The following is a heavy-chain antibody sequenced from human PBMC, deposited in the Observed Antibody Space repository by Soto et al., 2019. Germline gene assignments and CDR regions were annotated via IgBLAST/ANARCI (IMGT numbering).Heavy chain of an antibody. J-gene: IGHJ6*01. CDR1: GGTFSSYA. D-gene: IGHD4-4*01. CDR3: ARGLPDYSNPHRLYGMDV. CDR2: IIPIFGTA. V-gene: IGHV1-69*06. Sequence: GASVKVSCKASGGTFSSYAISWVRQAPGQGLEWMGGIIPIFGTANYAQKLQGRVTITADKSTSTAYMELSSLRSEDTAVYYCARGLPDYSNPHRLYGMDVWGQGTTVTVSS.